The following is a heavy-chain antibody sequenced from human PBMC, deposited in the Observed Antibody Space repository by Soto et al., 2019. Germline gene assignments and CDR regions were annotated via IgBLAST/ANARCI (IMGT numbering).Heavy chain of an antibody. D-gene: IGHD3-10*01. J-gene: IGHJ5*02. CDR1: GGSFSGYY. V-gene: IGHV4-34*01. Sequence: SETLSLTCAVYGGSFSGYYWTWIRQPPGKGLELFGEINHSGSTNYNPSLKSRVTISIDTSKNQFSLKLSSVTAADTAVYYCARGDSYYGSGSSHNWFDPWGQGALVTVSS. CDR3: ARGDSYYGSGSSHNWFDP. CDR2: INHSGST.